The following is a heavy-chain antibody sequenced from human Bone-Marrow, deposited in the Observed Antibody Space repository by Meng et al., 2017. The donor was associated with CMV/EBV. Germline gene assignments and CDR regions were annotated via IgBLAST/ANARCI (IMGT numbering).Heavy chain of an antibody. CDR1: GFPVSSNY. J-gene: IGHJ4*02. Sequence: GGSLRLSCAASGFPVSSNYMSWVRQAPGKGLEWVSVIYSGDSTYYADSVKGRFTISRDNSKNTLYLQMNSLRAEDTAVYYCARMYYDFWSGSREFNYWGQGTLATFPS. D-gene: IGHD3-3*01. V-gene: IGHV3-53*01. CDR2: IYSGDST. CDR3: ARMYYDFWSGSREFNY.